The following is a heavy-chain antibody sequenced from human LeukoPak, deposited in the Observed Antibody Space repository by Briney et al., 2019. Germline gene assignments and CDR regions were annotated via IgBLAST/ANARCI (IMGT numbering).Heavy chain of an antibody. J-gene: IGHJ5*01. D-gene: IGHD3-9*01. CDR1: GGTFSSYA. V-gene: IGHV1-69*13. CDR2: IIPIFGTA. Sequence: GASVKVSCKASGGTFSSYAISWVRQAPGQGLEWMGGIIPIFGTANYAQKFQGRVTITADESTSTAYMELSSLRSEDTAVYYCAREDYDILTGYNWFDPWGQGTLVTVSS. CDR3: AREDYDILTGYNWFDP.